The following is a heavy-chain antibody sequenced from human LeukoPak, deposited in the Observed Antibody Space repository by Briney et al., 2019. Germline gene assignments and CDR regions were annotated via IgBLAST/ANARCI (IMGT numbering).Heavy chain of an antibody. CDR2: ISSSSSYI. CDR1: GFTFSSYS. V-gene: IGHV3-21*01. J-gene: IGHJ4*02. Sequence: GGSLRLSCAASGFTFSSYSMNWVRQAPGKGLEWVSSISSSSSYIYYADSVKGRFTISRVNAKNSLYLQMNSLRAEDTAVYYRARVRGYDYGQFDYWGQGTLVTVSS. CDR3: ARVRGYDYGQFDY. D-gene: IGHD5-12*01.